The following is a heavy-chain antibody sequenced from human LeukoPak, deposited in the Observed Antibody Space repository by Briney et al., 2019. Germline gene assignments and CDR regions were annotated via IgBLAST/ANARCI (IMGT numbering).Heavy chain of an antibody. Sequence: SRRLACAASGFTFSSYGMHWVRQAPGKGLDWVAVISYDGSNKYYADSVKGRFTISRDNSKNTLYLQMNSLRAEDTAVYYCAKGKIVVVSAAMDYWGQGTLVTVSS. J-gene: IGHJ4*02. CDR1: GFTFSSYG. V-gene: IGHV3-30*18. CDR2: ISYDGSNK. CDR3: AKGKIVVVSAAMDY. D-gene: IGHD2-2*01.